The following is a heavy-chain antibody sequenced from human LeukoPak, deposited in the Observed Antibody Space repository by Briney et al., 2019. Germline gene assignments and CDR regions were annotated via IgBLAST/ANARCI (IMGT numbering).Heavy chain of an antibody. D-gene: IGHD1-26*01. CDR1: GFIFSTYA. CDR3: AREGVVGAYFDH. CDR2: MSYDGNNK. J-gene: IGHJ4*02. V-gene: IGHV3-30-3*01. Sequence: PGGSLRLSCAASGFIFSTYAMHWVRQAPGKGLQWVAVMSYDGNNKYYADSVKGRFTISRDNSQNSLYLQMNSLRAEDTAVYYCAREGVVGAYFDHWGQGTPVTVSS.